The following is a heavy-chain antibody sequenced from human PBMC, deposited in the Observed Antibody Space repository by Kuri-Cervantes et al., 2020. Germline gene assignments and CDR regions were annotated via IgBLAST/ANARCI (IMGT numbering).Heavy chain of an antibody. CDR1: GFTSSDYY. CDR2: ISWNSGSK. D-gene: IGHD4-17*01. V-gene: IGHV3-9*02. Sequence: SLRLSCAAPGFTSSDYYMSWIRQAPGKGLEWVSGISWNSGSKGYADSVKGRFTISRDNAKNSLYLQMNSLRAEDTALYYCAKVNYYGDYGGGLDYWGQGTLVTVSS. J-gene: IGHJ4*02. CDR3: AKVNYYGDYGGGLDY.